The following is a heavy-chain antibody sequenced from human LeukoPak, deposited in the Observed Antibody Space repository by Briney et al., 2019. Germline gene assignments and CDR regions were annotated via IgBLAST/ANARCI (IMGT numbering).Heavy chain of an antibody. CDR3: TTNDAFDI. CDR2: IKNRIDGGTTDGTT. J-gene: IGHJ3*02. CDR1: GFTFRSYA. V-gene: IGHV3-15*01. Sequence: GGSLRLSCAASGFTFRSYAMNWVRQAPGKGLEWVGRIKNRIDGGTTDGTTDYAGPVKGRFTISRDDSKNTLFLQMNSLKTEDTAVYYCTTNDAFDIWGQGTMVTVSS.